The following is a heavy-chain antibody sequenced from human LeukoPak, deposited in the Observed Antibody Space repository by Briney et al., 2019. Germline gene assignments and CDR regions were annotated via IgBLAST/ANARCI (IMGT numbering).Heavy chain of an antibody. V-gene: IGHV3-74*01. J-gene: IGHJ4*02. D-gene: IGHD2/OR15-2a*01. CDR2: INSDGSWT. Sequence: GGSLRLSCAASGFTFSSYAMSWVRQAPGKGLEWVSHINSDGSWTGYADSVKGRFTISKDNAKNTVSLQMNNLRAEDTAVYYCVTFYETYWGRGTLVTVSS. CDR3: VTFYETY. CDR1: GFTFSSYA.